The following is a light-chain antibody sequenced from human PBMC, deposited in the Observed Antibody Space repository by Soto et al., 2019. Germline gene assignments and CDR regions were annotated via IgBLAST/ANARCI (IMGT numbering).Light chain of an antibody. CDR3: QKRSDWPPIN. Sequence: TLLPTSPATLSFPPGASSPLSFIASHSVGDYLALYPQKPGQAPRLIIYDASNRAAGVPYRFRGSGSGTDFTLTIRSVEPADFGVYYCQKRSDWPPINCGKGTRREIK. J-gene: IGKJ5*01. V-gene: IGKV3-11*01. CDR2: DAS. CDR1: HSVGDY.